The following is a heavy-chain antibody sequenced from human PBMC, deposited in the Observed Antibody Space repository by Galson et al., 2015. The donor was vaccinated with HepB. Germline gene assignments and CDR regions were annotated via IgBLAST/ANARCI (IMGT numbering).Heavy chain of an antibody. CDR1: GYKLTNYG. V-gene: IGHV1-18*01. CDR2: INSYNGNT. J-gene: IGHJ5*02. Sequence: SVKVSCKASGYKLTNYGINWVRQAPGQGLEWMGWINSYNGNTDYAQKFQGRVTMTTDTSTSTAYMELRSLRSDDTAVYYCARDHTVTTKNWFDPWGQGTLFTVSS. D-gene: IGHD4-17*01. CDR3: ARDHTVTTKNWFDP.